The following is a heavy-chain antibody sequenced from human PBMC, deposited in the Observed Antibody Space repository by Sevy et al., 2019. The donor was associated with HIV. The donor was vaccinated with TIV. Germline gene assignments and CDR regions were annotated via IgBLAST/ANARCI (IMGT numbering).Heavy chain of an antibody. CDR1: GGSFSGYY. D-gene: IGHD6-13*01. CDR2: INHSGST. Sequence: SESLSLTCAVYGGSFSGYYWSWIRQPPGKGLEWIGEINHSGSTNYNPSLKSRVTISVDTSKNQFSLKLSSVTAADTAVYYCARGQLAAAGYYYYYMDVWGKGTTVTVSS. CDR3: ARGQLAAAGYYYYYMDV. V-gene: IGHV4-34*01. J-gene: IGHJ6*03.